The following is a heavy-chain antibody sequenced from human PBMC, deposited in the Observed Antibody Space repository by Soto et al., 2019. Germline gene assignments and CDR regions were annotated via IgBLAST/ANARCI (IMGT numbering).Heavy chain of an antibody. Sequence: QVQLVQSGAEVKKPGSSVKVSCKASGGTFSSYAISWVRQAPGQGLEWMGGIIPIFGTANYAQKFKGRVTITADESTSTAYMELSSLRSEDTAVYYCARVIADCGGDCYPNWFDPWGQVTLVTVSS. J-gene: IGHJ5*02. CDR3: ARVIADCGGDCYPNWFDP. D-gene: IGHD2-21*02. V-gene: IGHV1-69*12. CDR2: IIPIFGTA. CDR1: GGTFSSYA.